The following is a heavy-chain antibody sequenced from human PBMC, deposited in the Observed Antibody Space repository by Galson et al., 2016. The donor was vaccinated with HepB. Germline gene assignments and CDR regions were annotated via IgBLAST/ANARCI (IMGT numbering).Heavy chain of an antibody. Sequence: PALVKPTQTLTLTCTFSGFSLSTGGVSVGWIRQPPGKALEWLALIYWNDDKRFSPSLKSRLTITKDTSKNQVVLTMTNMDPVDTATYYCAHSPAPGRTVRRGVYSWGQGTLVTVSS. CDR1: GFSLSTGGVS. V-gene: IGHV2-5*01. J-gene: IGHJ4*02. D-gene: IGHD4-11*01. CDR2: IYWNDDK. CDR3: AHSPAPGRTVRRGVYS.